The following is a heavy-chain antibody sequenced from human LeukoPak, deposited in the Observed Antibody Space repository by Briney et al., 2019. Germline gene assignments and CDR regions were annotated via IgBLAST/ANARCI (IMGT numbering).Heavy chain of an antibody. V-gene: IGHV7-4-1*02. J-gene: IGHJ5*02. Sequence: GASVKVSCKASGYTFTSYAMNWVRQAPGQGLEWMGWINTNTGNPTYAQGFTGRFVFSLDTSVSTAYLQISSLKAEDTAVYYCFVVVVAATPKWFDPWGQGTLVTASS. D-gene: IGHD2-15*01. CDR2: INTNTGNP. CDR3: FVVVVAATPKWFDP. CDR1: GYTFTSYA.